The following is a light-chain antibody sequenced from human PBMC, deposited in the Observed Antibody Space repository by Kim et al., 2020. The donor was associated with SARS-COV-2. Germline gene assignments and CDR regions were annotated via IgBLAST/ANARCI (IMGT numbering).Light chain of an antibody. J-gene: IGLJ3*02. CDR2: KDS. Sequence: SYELTQPPSVSVSLGQMARITCSGEALPKKYAYWYQQKPGQFPVLVIYKDSERPSGIPERFSGSSSGTIVTLTISGVQAEDEADYYCLSADSSGTPPWVFGGGTKLTVL. V-gene: IGLV3-16*01. CDR1: ALPKKY. CDR3: LSADSSGTPPWV.